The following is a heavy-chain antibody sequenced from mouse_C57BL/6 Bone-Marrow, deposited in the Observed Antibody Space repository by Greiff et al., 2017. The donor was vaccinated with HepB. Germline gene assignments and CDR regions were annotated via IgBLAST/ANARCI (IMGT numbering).Heavy chain of an antibody. CDR2: IDPENGDT. D-gene: IGHD2-2*01. CDR3: TTRPYGYDGYFDV. J-gene: IGHJ1*03. Sequence: EVQRVESGAELVRPGASVKLSCTASGFNIKDDYMHWVKQRPEQGLEWIGWIDPENGDTEYASKFQGKATITADTSSNTAYLQLSSLTSEDTAVYYCTTRPYGYDGYFDVWGTGTTVTVSS. CDR1: GFNIKDDY. V-gene: IGHV14-4*01.